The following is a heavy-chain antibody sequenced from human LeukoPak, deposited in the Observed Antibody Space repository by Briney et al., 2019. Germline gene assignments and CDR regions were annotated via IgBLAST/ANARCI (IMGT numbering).Heavy chain of an antibody. Sequence: GGSLRLSCAASGFPFRGYYISWVRQAPGKGLEWVANINEDGSVQDYVDAVKGRFTISRDNAKNTLYLQMNSLRVDDTAVYYCVGQLLRAVWGKGTTVTVSS. CDR3: VGQLLRAV. CDR1: GFPFRGYY. J-gene: IGHJ6*04. D-gene: IGHD2-15*01. V-gene: IGHV3-7*01. CDR2: INEDGSVQ.